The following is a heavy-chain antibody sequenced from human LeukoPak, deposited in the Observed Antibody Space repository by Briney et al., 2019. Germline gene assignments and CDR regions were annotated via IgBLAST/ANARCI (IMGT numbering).Heavy chain of an antibody. CDR2: IYYSGST. Sequence: SETLSLTCTVSGGSISSYYWSWIRQPPGKGLEWIWYIYYSGSTNYNPSLKSRVTISVDTSKNQFSLKLSSVTAADTAVYYCARGSTTVNHDYWGQGTLVTVSS. J-gene: IGHJ4*02. D-gene: IGHD4-17*01. CDR3: ARGSTTVNHDY. V-gene: IGHV4-59*01. CDR1: GGSISSYY.